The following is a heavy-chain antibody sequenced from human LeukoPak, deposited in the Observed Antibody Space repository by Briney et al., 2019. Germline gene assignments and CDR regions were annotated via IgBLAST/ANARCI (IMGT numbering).Heavy chain of an antibody. CDR1: GFTFSSYW. CDR3: AKDSAYDFWSGYHYFDY. D-gene: IGHD3-3*01. V-gene: IGHV3-23*01. Sequence: GGSLRLSCAASGFTFSSYWMSWVRQAPGKGLEWVSAISGSGGSTYYADSVKGRFTISRDNSKNTLYLQMNSLRAEDTAVYYCAKDSAYDFWSGYHYFDYWGQGTLVTVSS. J-gene: IGHJ4*02. CDR2: ISGSGGST.